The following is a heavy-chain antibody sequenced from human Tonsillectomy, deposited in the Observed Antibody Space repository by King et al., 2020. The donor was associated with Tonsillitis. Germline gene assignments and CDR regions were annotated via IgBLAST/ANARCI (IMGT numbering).Heavy chain of an antibody. Sequence: VQLVQSGGEVKKPGASVKVSCRTSGYTFTSYGISWVRQAPGQGLEWKGWISNYNGNTNYAQKIQGRVTMTTDTSTSTAYMELRSLRSDDTAVYYCARGVPAGTRNWFDPWGQGTLVTVSS. CDR1: GYTFTSYG. CDR3: ARGVPAGTRNWFDP. J-gene: IGHJ5*02. V-gene: IGHV1-18*04. CDR2: ISNYNGNT. D-gene: IGHD2-2*01.